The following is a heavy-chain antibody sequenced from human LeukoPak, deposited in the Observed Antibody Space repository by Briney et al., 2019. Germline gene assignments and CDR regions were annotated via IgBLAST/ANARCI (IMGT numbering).Heavy chain of an antibody. V-gene: IGHV4-31*11. Sequence: SETLSLTCAVYGGSFSGYYWSWIRQHPGKGLEWIGYIYYSGSTYYNPSLKSRVTISVDTSKNQFSLKLSSVTAADTAVYYCARRDGYQGPFDPWGQGTLVTVSS. D-gene: IGHD5-24*01. CDR1: GGSFSGYY. J-gene: IGHJ5*02. CDR2: IYYSGST. CDR3: ARRDGYQGPFDP.